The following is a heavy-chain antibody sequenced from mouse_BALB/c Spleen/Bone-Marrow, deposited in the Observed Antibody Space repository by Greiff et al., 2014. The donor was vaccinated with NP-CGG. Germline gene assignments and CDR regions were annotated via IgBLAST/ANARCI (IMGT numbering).Heavy chain of an antibody. CDR3: AGGNAFAY. V-gene: IGHV1S81*02. D-gene: IGHD2-1*01. Sequence: QVQLQQSGAELVKPGASVKLSCKASGYTFTSYWMHWMKQRPGQGLEWIGEINPSNGRTNYNEKFKNKATLTVDKSSSTAYMQLSSLTSEDSAVYSCAGGNAFAYRGQGTLVTVSA. CDR2: INPSNGRT. J-gene: IGHJ3*01. CDR1: GYTFTSYW.